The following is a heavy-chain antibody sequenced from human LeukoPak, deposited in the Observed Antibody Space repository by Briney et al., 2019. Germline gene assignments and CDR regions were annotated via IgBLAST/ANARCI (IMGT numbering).Heavy chain of an antibody. D-gene: IGHD3-10*01. Sequence: ALVKVSGKASGYTFTNYAMHWVRQAPEQRLEWMGWINAGNGNTKYSQKFQGRVTITRDTSASAAYMELSSLRSEDTAVYYCARGSGSYYNVDYWGQGTLVTVSS. CDR2: INAGNGNT. CDR1: GYTFTNYA. CDR3: ARGSGSYYNVDY. V-gene: IGHV1-3*01. J-gene: IGHJ4*02.